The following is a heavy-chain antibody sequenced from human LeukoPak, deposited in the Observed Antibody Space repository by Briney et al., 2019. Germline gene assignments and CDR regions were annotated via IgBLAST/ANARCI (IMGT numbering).Heavy chain of an antibody. CDR2: IHHDESEK. D-gene: IGHD5-24*01. V-gene: IGHV3-7*01. Sequence: PGGSLRLSCEASGFNLNYYWLGWVRQAPGKGLEWVALIHHDESEKYYVDSVKGRFSISRDNAKSSVYLQMDSLRVDDTAVYYCSRWVSQYYFDYWGPGALVSVSS. CDR1: GFNLNYYW. J-gene: IGHJ4*02. CDR3: SRWVSQYYFDY.